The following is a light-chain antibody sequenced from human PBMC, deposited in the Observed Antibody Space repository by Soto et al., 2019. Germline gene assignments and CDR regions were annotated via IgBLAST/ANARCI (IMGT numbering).Light chain of an antibody. Sequence: QSALTQPASVSGSPGQSITISCTGTSSDVGGYDYVSWYQQHPGKAPKLMIYDVSNRPSGVSNRFSGSKSGNTASLTISGLQAEDEADYYCSSYTGSHYVFGTVTKVTVL. V-gene: IGLV2-14*01. CDR1: SSDVGGYDY. J-gene: IGLJ1*01. CDR3: SSYTGSHYV. CDR2: DVS.